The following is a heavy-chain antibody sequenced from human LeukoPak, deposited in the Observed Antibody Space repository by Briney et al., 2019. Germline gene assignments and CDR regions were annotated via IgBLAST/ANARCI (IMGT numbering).Heavy chain of an antibody. J-gene: IGHJ6*02. CDR1: GGSFSGYY. Sequence: SETLSLTCAVYGGSFSGYYWSWIRQAPGKGLEWIGEINHSGSTNYNPSLKSRVTISVDTSKNQFSLKLSSVTAADTAVYYCARGPLGFGELPYGMDVWGQGTTVTVSS. V-gene: IGHV4-34*01. CDR2: INHSGST. D-gene: IGHD3-10*01. CDR3: ARGPLGFGELPYGMDV.